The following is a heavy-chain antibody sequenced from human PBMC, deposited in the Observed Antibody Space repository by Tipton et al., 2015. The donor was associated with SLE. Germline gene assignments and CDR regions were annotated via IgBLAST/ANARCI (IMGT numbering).Heavy chain of an antibody. J-gene: IGHJ4*02. D-gene: IGHD4-11*01. Sequence: SLRLSCAASGFSFSTYTMNWVRQAPGKGLEWVGRIKSDIDGGTSDYAAPVKGRFIISRDDSKNMLYLHMSSLKSDDTAMYYCTTAGGTTDYWGQGTLVTVSS. CDR1: GFSFSTYT. CDR2: IKSDIDGGTS. CDR3: TTAGGTTDY. V-gene: IGHV3-15*01.